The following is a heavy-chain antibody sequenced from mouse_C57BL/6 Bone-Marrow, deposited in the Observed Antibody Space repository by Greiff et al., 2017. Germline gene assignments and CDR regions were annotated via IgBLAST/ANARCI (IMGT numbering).Heavy chain of an antibody. D-gene: IGHD2-4*01. CDR1: GYTFTSYW. CDR3: ARWGDYYDYDENHDY. J-gene: IGHJ2*01. CDR2: IHPNSGRA. Sequence: QVQLQQPGAELVKPGASVKLSCKASGYTFTSYWMHWVKQRPGQGLEWIGMIHPNSGRANYNEKLKSKAKLTVDKSSSTAYMQLSSLTSEDSAVYYCARWGDYYDYDENHDYWGQGTTLTVSS. V-gene: IGHV1-64*01.